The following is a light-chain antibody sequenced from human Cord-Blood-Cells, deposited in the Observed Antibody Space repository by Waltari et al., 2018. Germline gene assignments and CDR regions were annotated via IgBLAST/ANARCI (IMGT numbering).Light chain of an antibody. CDR1: SSDVGSYNL. J-gene: IGLJ2*01. CDR2: EGS. V-gene: IGLV2-23*01. CDR3: CSYAGSVV. Sequence: QSALTQPASVSGSPGQSITISCTGTSSDVGSYNLVSWYQHHPGKAPKLMIYEGSKRPSGVSNRFSGSKSGNTAYLTISGLQAADYADYYCCSYAGSVVFGGGTKLTVL.